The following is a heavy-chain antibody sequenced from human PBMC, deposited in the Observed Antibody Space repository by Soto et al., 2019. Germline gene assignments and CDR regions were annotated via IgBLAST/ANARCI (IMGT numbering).Heavy chain of an antibody. CDR1: GYSFTSFW. J-gene: IGHJ3*02. CDR2: IYPGDSDT. V-gene: IGHV5-51*01. CDR3: AISSGYYAHAFDI. Sequence: GESLKISCKGSGYSFTSFWIGWVRQMPGKGLEWMGIIYPGDSDTRYSPSFQGQVTLSADKSISTAYLQWSSLKASDTAIYYCAISSGYYAHAFDIWGQGTMVTVS. D-gene: IGHD3-22*01.